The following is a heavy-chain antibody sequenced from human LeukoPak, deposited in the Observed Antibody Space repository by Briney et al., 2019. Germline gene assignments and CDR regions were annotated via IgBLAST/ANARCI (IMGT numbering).Heavy chain of an antibody. CDR2: INHSGST. Sequence: PSETLSLTCSVYGGSFSGHYWSWIRQPPGKGLEWIGEINHSGSTNYNPSLKSRVAISIDASKNQFSLKLRYVTAADTAVYYCTRGPLWVKERSFDPWGQGTLVTVSS. D-gene: IGHD3-16*01. V-gene: IGHV4-34*01. J-gene: IGHJ5*02. CDR3: TRGPLWVKERSFDP. CDR1: GGSFSGHY.